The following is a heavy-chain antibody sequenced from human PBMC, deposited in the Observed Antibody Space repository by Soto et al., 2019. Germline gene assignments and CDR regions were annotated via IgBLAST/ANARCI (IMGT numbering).Heavy chain of an antibody. D-gene: IGHD5-12*01. V-gene: IGHV4-4*02. J-gene: IGHJ6*02. CDR1: GGSISSINW. Sequence: SLTCDVSGGSISSINWWSWVRQPPGKGLKWIGEIYHSGSTTYNPSLKSRVTISVDKSKNQFSLKLKSVTAADTAIYYCARGGGPDIAYGMDVWGQGTTVTVSS. CDR3: ARGGGPDIAYGMDV. CDR2: IYHSGST.